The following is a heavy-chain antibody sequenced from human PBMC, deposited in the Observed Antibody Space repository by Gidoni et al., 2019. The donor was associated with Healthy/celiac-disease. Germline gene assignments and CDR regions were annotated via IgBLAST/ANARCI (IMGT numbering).Heavy chain of an antibody. V-gene: IGHV3-23*01. Sequence: EVQLLESGGGLVQPGGSLRLSCAASGFTFSSDAMSWVRQAPGKGLEGVSAISGSGGSTYYADSVKGRFTISRDNSKNPLYLQMNSLRAEDTAVYYCAKSGVDTAMGSDFDYWGQGTLVTVSS. D-gene: IGHD5-18*01. CDR2: ISGSGGST. CDR3: AKSGVDTAMGSDFDY. CDR1: GFTFSSDA. J-gene: IGHJ4*02.